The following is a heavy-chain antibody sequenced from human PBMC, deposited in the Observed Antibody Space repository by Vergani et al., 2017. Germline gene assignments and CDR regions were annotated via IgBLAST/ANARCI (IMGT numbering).Heavy chain of an antibody. CDR1: GYSIGSGFY. J-gene: IGHJ2*01. CDR3: ARSQGDYWYFDR. Sequence: QVRLEESGPGLVKPSETLSLPCSVSGYSIGSGFYWAWIRQSPGEGLQWLTSIHNRGKTYPNPSLKSRVSVSLDTSKNRFSLNLTSVPATDTAGYCCARSQGDYWYFDRWGPGSLVTVSS. D-gene: IGHD2-21*01. CDR2: IHNRGKT. V-gene: IGHV4-38-2*01.